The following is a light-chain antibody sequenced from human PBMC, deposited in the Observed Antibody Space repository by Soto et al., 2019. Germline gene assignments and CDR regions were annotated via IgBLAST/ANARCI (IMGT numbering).Light chain of an antibody. CDR2: AAS. CDR1: QSISSY. CDR3: QQSYSTTRT. Sequence: DIQMTQSPSSLSASVGDRVTITCRASQSISSYLNWYQQKPGKAPKLLIYAASSLQSGVPSRFSGSGSGTDFTITISILQPEDFATYYCQQSYSTTRTFGQGTKVEIK. V-gene: IGKV1-39*01. J-gene: IGKJ1*01.